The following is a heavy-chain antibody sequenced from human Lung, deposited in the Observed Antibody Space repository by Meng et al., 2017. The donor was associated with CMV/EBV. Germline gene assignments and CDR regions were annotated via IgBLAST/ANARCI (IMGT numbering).Heavy chain of an antibody. Sequence: QAQVVQSGGGVKKPGAAVTVSCKASGYTFTNYGITWVRQAPGQGLEWMGWINAYNGDTNYAQTLQGRVTMTTDTSTSTAYMELRSLRSDDTAVYYCARVEVGITSGDYWGQGTLVTVSS. D-gene: IGHD1-26*01. V-gene: IGHV1-18*01. CDR3: ARVEVGITSGDY. CDR1: GYTFTNYG. CDR2: INAYNGDT. J-gene: IGHJ4*02.